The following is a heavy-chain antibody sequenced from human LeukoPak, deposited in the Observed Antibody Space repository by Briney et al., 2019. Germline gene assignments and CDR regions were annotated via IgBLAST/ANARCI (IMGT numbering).Heavy chain of an antibody. D-gene: IGHD2-2*01. J-gene: IGHJ5*02. CDR2: IYYSGST. Sequence: MASETLSLTCTVSGGSISSGGYYWSWIRQHPGKGLEWIGYIYYSGSTYYNPSLKSRVTISVDTSKNQFSLKLSSVTAADTAVYYCASSYQLPPNNWFDPWGQGTLVTVSS. V-gene: IGHV4-31*03. CDR3: ASSYQLPPNNWFDP. CDR1: GGSISSGGYY.